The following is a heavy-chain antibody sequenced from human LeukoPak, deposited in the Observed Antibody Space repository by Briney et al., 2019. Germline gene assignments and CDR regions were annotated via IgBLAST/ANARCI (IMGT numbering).Heavy chain of an antibody. D-gene: IGHD3-9*01. CDR3: AREFYDISAGYSAQGDVFDV. J-gene: IGHJ3*01. Sequence: SGTLSLTCTVSGGSISNSTNFWGWIRQPPGKEMEWIGSLYHSGRTYYNPSLKSRVTISEDSSKNQISLKMTSVTVADTAVYYCAREFYDISAGYSAQGDVFDVWGQGTMVTVSS. CDR1: GGSISNSTNF. CDR2: LYHSGRT. V-gene: IGHV4-39*07.